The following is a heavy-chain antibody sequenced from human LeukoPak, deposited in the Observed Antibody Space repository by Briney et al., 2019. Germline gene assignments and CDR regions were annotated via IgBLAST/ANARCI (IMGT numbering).Heavy chain of an antibody. V-gene: IGHV3-30*14. CDR1: GFTFSSYA. CDR3: AREGLDAFDI. J-gene: IGHJ3*02. Sequence: GGSLRLSCAASGFTFSSYAMHWVRQAPGKGLEWVAVISYDGSNKYYADSVKGRFTISRDNSKNTLYLQMNSLRAEDTAVYYCAREGLDAFDIWGQGTMVTVSS. CDR2: ISYDGSNK.